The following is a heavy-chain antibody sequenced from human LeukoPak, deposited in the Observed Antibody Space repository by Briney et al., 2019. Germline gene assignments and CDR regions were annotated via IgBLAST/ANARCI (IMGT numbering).Heavy chain of an antibody. D-gene: IGHD1-26*01. CDR1: GFAFNSYT. CDR3: ARVTAGATTLNYYYYSMDV. J-gene: IGHJ6*03. Sequence: GGSLRLSCVGSGFAFNSYTITWVRQAPGKGLGWVSSITSTSAYRQYADSVRGRFTISRDNAKNSLYLQMNSLGAEDTAVYHCARVTAGATTLNYYYYSMDVWGKGTTVTVSS. CDR2: ITSTSAYR. V-gene: IGHV3-21*01.